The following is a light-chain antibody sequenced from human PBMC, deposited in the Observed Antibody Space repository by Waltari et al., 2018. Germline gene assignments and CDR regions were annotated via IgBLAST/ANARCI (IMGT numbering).Light chain of an antibody. CDR1: QSLFHSDGKTH. V-gene: IGKV2-29*03. CDR3: MQGVEAPVT. CDR2: EVS. Sequence: DIVMTQTPLSLSVTPGQPASISCKSSQSLFHSDGKTHLYWYLQKPGQSPQLLIYEVSRRFSGVSHRFSGSGSGTDFTLQISLVEAEDVGMYYCMQGVEAPVTFGGGTKLEIK. J-gene: IGKJ4*01.